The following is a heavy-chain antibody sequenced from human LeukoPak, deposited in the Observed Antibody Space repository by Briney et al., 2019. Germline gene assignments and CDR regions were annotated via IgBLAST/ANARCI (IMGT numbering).Heavy chain of an antibody. J-gene: IGHJ4*02. CDR2: INPSGGST. V-gene: IGHV1-46*01. Sequence: GASVNVSCKASGYTFTSYYMHWVRQAPGQGLEWMGIINPSGGSTSYAQKFQGRVTMTRDTSTSTVYMELSSLRSEDTAVYYCARVGEWELPDYWGQGTLVTVSS. D-gene: IGHD1-26*01. CDR3: ARVGEWELPDY. CDR1: GYTFTSYY.